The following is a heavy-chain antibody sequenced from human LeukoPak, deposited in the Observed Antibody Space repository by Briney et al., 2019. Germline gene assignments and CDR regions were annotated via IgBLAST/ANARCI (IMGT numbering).Heavy chain of an antibody. V-gene: IGHV3-53*05. Sequence: GGSLRLSCAASGFTVSSKYMTWVRQAPGKGLEWVSVIYSAGITYYADSVKGRFTISRDNSKNTLYLQMNSLRAEDTAVYYCAKEAQTGYYRNSYYYYYMDVWGKGTTVTVSS. CDR1: GFTVSSKY. CDR3: AKEAQTGYYRNSYYYYYMDV. D-gene: IGHD3-9*01. CDR2: IYSAGIT. J-gene: IGHJ6*03.